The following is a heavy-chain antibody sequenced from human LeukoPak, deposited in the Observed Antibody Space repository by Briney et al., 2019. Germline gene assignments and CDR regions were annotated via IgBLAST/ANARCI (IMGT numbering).Heavy chain of an antibody. Sequence: PGRSLRLSCAASGFTFGIYGMHWVRQAPGKGLEWVASIWINGGDETYVDSVKGRFTISRDNSTLFLQMNSLRPEDTAIYFCARGRGSGSFGYFYYGVDVWGQGTTVPASS. CDR1: GFTFGIYG. CDR2: IWINGGDE. D-gene: IGHD3-10*01. V-gene: IGHV3-33*01. J-gene: IGHJ6*02. CDR3: ARGRGSGSFGYFYYGVDV.